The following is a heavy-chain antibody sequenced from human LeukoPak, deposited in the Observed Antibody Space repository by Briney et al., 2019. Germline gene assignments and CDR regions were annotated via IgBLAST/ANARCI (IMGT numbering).Heavy chain of an antibody. CDR2: ISSSSSYI. CDR1: GFTFSSYS. Sequence: GGSLRLPCAASGFTFSSYSMNWVRQAPGKGLEWVSSISSSSSYIYYADSVKGRFTISRDNAKNSLYLQMNSLRAEDTAVYYCARDRGSSTTNDAFDIWGQGTMVTVSS. V-gene: IGHV3-21*01. D-gene: IGHD2/OR15-2a*01. CDR3: ARDRGSSTTNDAFDI. J-gene: IGHJ3*02.